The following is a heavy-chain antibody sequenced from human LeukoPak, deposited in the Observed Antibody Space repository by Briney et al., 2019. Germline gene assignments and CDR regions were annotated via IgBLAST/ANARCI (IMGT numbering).Heavy chain of an antibody. CDR2: ISGSGGST. CDR1: GFTFSSYA. J-gene: IGHJ4*02. Sequence: QTGGSLRLSCAASGFTFSSYAMSWVRQAPGKGLEWVSAISGSGGSTYYADSVKGRFTISRDNAKNSLYLQMNSLRAEDTAVYYCARGNYGSGSSLTYVYWGQGTLVTVSS. D-gene: IGHD3-10*01. CDR3: ARGNYGSGSSLTYVY. V-gene: IGHV3-23*01.